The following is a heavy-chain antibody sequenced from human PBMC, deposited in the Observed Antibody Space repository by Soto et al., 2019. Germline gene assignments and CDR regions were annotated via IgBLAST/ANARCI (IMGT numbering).Heavy chain of an antibody. J-gene: IGHJ3*02. V-gene: IGHV3-49*04. CDR3: TRVIGYGVNSGDAFGI. Sequence: GGSLRLSCTASGFTFGDYAMSWVRKAPGKGLEWVGFIRSKAYDGTTEYAASVKVRFTISRDDSKSIAYLQMNSLKTEDTAVYYCTRVIGYGVNSGDAFGIGGQGTMYTV. CDR2: IRSKAYDGTT. D-gene: IGHD4-17*01. CDR1: GFTFGDYA.